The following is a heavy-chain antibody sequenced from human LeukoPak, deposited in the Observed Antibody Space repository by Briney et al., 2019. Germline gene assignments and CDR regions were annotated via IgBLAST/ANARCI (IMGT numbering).Heavy chain of an antibody. CDR3: ARSGYSSIEPDY. Sequence: GGSLRLSCEGSGFTFSNYWMSWVRQAPGKGLEWVANIQQHGSETYYGDSVKGRFTISRDNAKNSLYLQMNSLRAEDTAVYYCARSGYSSIEPDYWGQGTLVTVSS. V-gene: IGHV3-7*01. D-gene: IGHD6-13*01. J-gene: IGHJ4*02. CDR1: GFTFSNYW. CDR2: IQQHGSET.